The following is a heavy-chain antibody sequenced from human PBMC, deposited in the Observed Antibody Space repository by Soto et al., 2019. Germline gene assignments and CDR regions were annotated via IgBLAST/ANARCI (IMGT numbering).Heavy chain of an antibody. V-gene: IGHV3-23*01. CDR2: ISASGGST. Sequence: EVQLLESGGGLVQPGGSMRLSCAASGFTFSSYAMNWVRQAPGKGLEWVSAISASGGSTYYADSVKGRFTISRDNSKNTLYLQMNSLRAEDTAVYYCAKELVVVAAGDYWGQGTLVTVSS. J-gene: IGHJ4*02. D-gene: IGHD2-15*01. CDR1: GFTFSSYA. CDR3: AKELVVVAAGDY.